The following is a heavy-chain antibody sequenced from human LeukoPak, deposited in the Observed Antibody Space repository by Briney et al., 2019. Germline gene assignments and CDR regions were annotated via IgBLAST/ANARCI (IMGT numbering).Heavy chain of an antibody. J-gene: IGHJ4*02. CDR1: GGTFSSYA. CDR2: IIPIFGTA. CDR3: ARGPHGWFGGYFDY. V-gene: IGHV1-69*05. D-gene: IGHD3-10*01. Sequence: EASVKVSCKASGGTFSSYAISWVRQAPGQGLEWMGGIIPIFGTANYAQKLQGRVTMTTDTSTSTAYMELRSLRSDDTAVYYCARGPHGWFGGYFDYWGQGTLVTVSS.